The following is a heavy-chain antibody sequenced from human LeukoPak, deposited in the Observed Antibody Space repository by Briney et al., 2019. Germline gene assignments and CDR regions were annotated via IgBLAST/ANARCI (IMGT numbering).Heavy chain of an antibody. V-gene: IGHV3-23*01. CDR1: GFTFSSYV. Sequence: GGSLRLSCAASGFTFSSYVMSWVRQAPGKGLEWVSAISGSGDSTYYADSVKGRFTVSRDNSKSTLYLQMNSLRAEDTAVYYCARWGYGEWTYYGMDVWGQGTTVTVSS. D-gene: IGHD4-17*01. CDR3: ARWGYGEWTYYGMDV. J-gene: IGHJ6*02. CDR2: ISGSGDST.